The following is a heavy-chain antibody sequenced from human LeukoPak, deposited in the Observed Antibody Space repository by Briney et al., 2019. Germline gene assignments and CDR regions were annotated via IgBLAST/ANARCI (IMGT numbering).Heavy chain of an antibody. D-gene: IGHD6-19*01. CDR1: GGTFSSYA. V-gene: IGHV1-18*01. CDR3: ARDPYSSGWYGDY. CDR2: ISAYNDNT. J-gene: IGHJ4*02. Sequence: ASVKVSCKASGGTFSSYAISWVRQAPGQGLEWMGWISAYNDNTNYAQKLQGRVTMTTDTSTSTAYMELRSLRSEDTAVYYCARDPYSSGWYGDYWGQGTLVTVSS.